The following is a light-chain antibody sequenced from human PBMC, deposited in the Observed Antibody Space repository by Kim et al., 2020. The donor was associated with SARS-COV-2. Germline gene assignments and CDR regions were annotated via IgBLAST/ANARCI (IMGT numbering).Light chain of an antibody. CDR3: CSYADNYTYL. J-gene: IGLJ1*01. Sequence: GHSVTTSCTGTSSDVGYYNYVSWYQHHPGKAPKLIIYDVSERPSGVPDRFSGSKSGNTASLTISGLQADDEADYYCCSYADNYTYLFGTGTKVTVL. CDR1: SSDVGYYNY. V-gene: IGLV2-11*01. CDR2: DVS.